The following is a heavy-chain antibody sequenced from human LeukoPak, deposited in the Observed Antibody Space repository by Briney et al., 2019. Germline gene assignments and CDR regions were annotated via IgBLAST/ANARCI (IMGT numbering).Heavy chain of an antibody. J-gene: IGHJ5*02. D-gene: IGHD6-13*01. CDR3: AREDGYGSGWYGRFDP. Sequence: SETLSLTCSVSGGSISSGGYSWSWIRQPAGKGLEWIGRVSTRGSTSYNPSLKSRVTISFDTSKNQFSLKLSSVTAADTAVYFCAREDGYGSGWYGRFDPWGQGTLVTVSS. V-gene: IGHV4-61*02. CDR1: GGSISSGGYS. CDR2: VSTRGST.